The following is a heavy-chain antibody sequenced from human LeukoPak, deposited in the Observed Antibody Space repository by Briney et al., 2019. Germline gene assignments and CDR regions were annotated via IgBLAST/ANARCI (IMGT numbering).Heavy chain of an antibody. V-gene: IGHV3-49*03. CDR3: TRDTIVGATTLFTYYYYGMDV. Sequence: GGSLRLSCTASGFTFGDYAMSWFRQAPGKGLGWVGFIRSKAYGGTTEYAASVKGRFTISRDDSKSIAYLQMNSLKTEDTAVYYCTRDTIVGATTLFTYYYYGMDVWGQGTTVTVSS. D-gene: IGHD1-26*01. CDR1: GFTFGDYA. CDR2: IRSKAYGGTT. J-gene: IGHJ6*02.